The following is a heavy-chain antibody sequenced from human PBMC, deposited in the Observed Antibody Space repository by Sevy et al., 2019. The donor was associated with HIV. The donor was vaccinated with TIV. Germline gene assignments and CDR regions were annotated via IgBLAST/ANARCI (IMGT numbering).Heavy chain of an antibody. CDR2: IWFDESNT. Sequence: GGSLRLSCAASGFTFSTYGMHWVRQAPGKGLEWVAVIWFDESNTYYADSVKGRFTISRDIAKNTLHLQMNSLRAEDTAVYYCAKYLEFYDYGDYGPAFMPDYWGQGTLVTVSS. CDR1: GFTFSTYG. CDR3: AKYLEFYDYGDYGPAFMPDY. J-gene: IGHJ4*02. V-gene: IGHV3-33*06. D-gene: IGHD4-17*01.